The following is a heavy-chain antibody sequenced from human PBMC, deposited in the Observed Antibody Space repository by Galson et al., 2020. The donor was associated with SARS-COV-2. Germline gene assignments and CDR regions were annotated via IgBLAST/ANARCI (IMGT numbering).Heavy chain of an antibody. CDR2: ISSSGGTT. V-gene: IGHV3-23*01. J-gene: IGHJ1*01. Sequence: GGSLRLSCAASGFTFNNFAMNWVRQAPGKGLEWVSTISSSGGTTYYADSVKGRFTISRDNSKNRLFLQMTSLRADDTAIYYCAKTDYGGNSGYFQHWGQGTLVTVSA. D-gene: IGHD4-17*01. CDR3: AKTDYGGNSGYFQH. CDR1: GFTFNNFA.